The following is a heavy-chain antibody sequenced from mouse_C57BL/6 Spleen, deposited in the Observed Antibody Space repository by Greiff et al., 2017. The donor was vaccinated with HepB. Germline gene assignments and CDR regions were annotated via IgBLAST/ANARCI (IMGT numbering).Heavy chain of an antibody. CDR3: ARGRLRGYFDV. V-gene: IGHV1-53*01. Sequence: QVQLKQSGTELVKPGASVKLSCKASGYTFTSYWMHWVKQRPGQGLEWIGNINPSNGGTNYNEKFKSKATLTVDKSSSTAYMQLSSLTSEDSAVYYCARGRLRGYFDVWGTGTTVTVSS. D-gene: IGHD2-4*01. J-gene: IGHJ1*03. CDR1: GYTFTSYW. CDR2: INPSNGGT.